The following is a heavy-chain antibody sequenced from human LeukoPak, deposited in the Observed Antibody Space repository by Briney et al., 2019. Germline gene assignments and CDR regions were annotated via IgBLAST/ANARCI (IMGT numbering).Heavy chain of an antibody. Sequence: GGSLRLSCAASGFTFSSFSMNWVRQAPGMGLKWVSYISSGSSTIYYTDSVKGRSTISRDNAKNSLYLQMNSLRAEDTAVYYCARGARGFWSGYYDYWGQGTLVTVSS. CDR1: GFTFSSFS. CDR3: ARGARGFWSGYYDY. CDR2: ISSGSSTI. V-gene: IGHV3-48*01. J-gene: IGHJ4*02. D-gene: IGHD3-3*01.